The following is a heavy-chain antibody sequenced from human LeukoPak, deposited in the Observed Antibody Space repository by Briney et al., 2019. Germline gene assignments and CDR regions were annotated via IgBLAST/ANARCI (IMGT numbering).Heavy chain of an antibody. CDR3: ARWGETSALRVHAFDI. CDR1: GDSISSYY. V-gene: IGHV4-59*13. Sequence: SETLSLTCTVSGDSISSYYGNWTRHPPGRGREWFGYGHYTGSTNYNPSLKSRVTFSVDTSKNQFSLKLTSVTAADTAVYYCARWGETSALRVHAFDIWGQGTMVTVSS. CDR2: GHYTGST. D-gene: IGHD3-10*01. J-gene: IGHJ3*02.